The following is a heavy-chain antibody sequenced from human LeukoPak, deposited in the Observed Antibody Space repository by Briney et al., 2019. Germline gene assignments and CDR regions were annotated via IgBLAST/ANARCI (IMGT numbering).Heavy chain of an antibody. CDR3: ARDQAHQVGVKLGGGAFDI. CDR1: GFTFSSYA. J-gene: IGHJ3*02. Sequence: PGGSLRLFCAASGFTFSSYAMHWVRQAPGKGLEWVAVISYDGSNKYYADSVKGRFTISRDNSKNTLYLQMNSLRAEDTAVYYCARDQAHQVGVKLGGGAFDIWGQGTMVTVSS. V-gene: IGHV3-30*04. CDR2: ISYDGSNK. D-gene: IGHD1-26*01.